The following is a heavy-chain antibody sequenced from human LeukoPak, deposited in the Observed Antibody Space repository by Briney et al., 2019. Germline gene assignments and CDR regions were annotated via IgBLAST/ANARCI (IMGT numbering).Heavy chain of an antibody. D-gene: IGHD2-2*01. CDR3: ARRFGVVPAEGWFDP. CDR1: GYSFTSYW. V-gene: IGHV5-51*01. CDR2: IYPGDSDT. Sequence: GESLKISCKGSGYSFTSYWIGWVRQMPGNGLAWMRLIYPGDSDTRYSPSFQGQVTISADKSISTAYLQWSSLKASDTAMYYCARRFGVVPAEGWFDPWGQGTLVTVSS. J-gene: IGHJ5*02.